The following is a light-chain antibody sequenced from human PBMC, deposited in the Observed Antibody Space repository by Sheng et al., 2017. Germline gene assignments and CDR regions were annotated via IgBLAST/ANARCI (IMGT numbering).Light chain of an antibody. CDR1: QSITSW. CDR2: DIS. V-gene: IGKV1-5*01. Sequence: DIQMTQSPSTLSASVGDRVTITCRASQSITSWLAWYQQKPGKAPKLLMYDISSLETGVPSRFSGSGSGTEFTLTISSLQPDDFATYYCQQYNSYSPPTFGGGTRW. CDR3: QQYNSYSPPT. J-gene: IGKJ4*01.